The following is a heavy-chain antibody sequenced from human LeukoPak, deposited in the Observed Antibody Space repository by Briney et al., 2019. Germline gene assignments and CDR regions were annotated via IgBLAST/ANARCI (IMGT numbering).Heavy chain of an antibody. CDR1: GFSFSSYW. CDR2: ISGSGSDI. CDR3: ARDTLPYYDSSGYYGLLGY. J-gene: IGHJ4*02. V-gene: IGHV3-11*04. D-gene: IGHD3-22*01. Sequence: GGSLRLSCAASGFSFSSYWMSWIRQAPGKGLEWLSYISGSGSDINYADSVKGRFTISRDNAKNSLYLQMNSLRAEDTAVYYCARDTLPYYDSSGYYGLLGYWGQGTLVTVSS.